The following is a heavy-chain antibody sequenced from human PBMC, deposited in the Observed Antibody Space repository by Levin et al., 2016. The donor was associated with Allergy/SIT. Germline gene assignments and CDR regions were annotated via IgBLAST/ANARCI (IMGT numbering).Heavy chain of an antibody. J-gene: IGHJ6*02. CDR1: GGSISSSSYY. V-gene: IGHV4-39*01. CDR3: ADVGYYYYGMDV. CDR2: IYYSGST. Sequence: GSLRLSCTVSGGSISSSSYYWGWIRQPPGKGLEWIGSIYYSGSTYYNPSLKSRVTISVDTSKNQFSLKLSSVTAADTAVYYCADVGYYYYGMDVWGQGTTVTVSS.